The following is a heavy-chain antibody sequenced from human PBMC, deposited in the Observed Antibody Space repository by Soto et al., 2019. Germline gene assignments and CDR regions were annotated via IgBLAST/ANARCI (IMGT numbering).Heavy chain of an antibody. CDR3: ASGAYCGGDCYDAFDI. Sequence: QVQLVQSGAEVKKPGSSVKVSCKASGGTFSSYAISWVRQAPGQGLEWMGGIIPIFGTANYAQKFQGRVTITADESTSTAYEELSSLRSEDTAVYYCASGAYCGGDCYDAFDIWGQGTMVTVSS. V-gene: IGHV1-69*01. D-gene: IGHD2-21*02. J-gene: IGHJ3*02. CDR1: GGTFSSYA. CDR2: IIPIFGTA.